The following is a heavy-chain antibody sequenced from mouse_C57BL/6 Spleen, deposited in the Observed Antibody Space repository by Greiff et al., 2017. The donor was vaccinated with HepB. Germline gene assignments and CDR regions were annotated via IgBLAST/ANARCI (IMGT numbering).Heavy chain of an antibody. CDR1: GFTFSSYA. CDR3: ARDRAGVDY. Sequence: EVQLVESGGGLVKPGGSLKLSCAASGFTFSSYAMSWVRQTPEKRLEWVATISDGGSYTYYPDNVKGRFTISRDNAKNNLYLQMSHLKSEDTAMYYCARDRAGVDYWGQGTTLTVSS. CDR2: ISDGGSYT. J-gene: IGHJ2*01. V-gene: IGHV5-4*01. D-gene: IGHD3-1*01.